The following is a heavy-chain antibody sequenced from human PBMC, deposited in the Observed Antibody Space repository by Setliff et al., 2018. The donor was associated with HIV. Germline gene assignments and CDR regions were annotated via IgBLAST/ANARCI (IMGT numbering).Heavy chain of an antibody. CDR1: GFSFGSYW. Sequence: GGSLRLSCVASGFSFGSYWMSWVRQAPGKGPEWVAHIKQDASEKYFVDSVQGRFTISRDNAKNSLYLQMDSLRAEDTAVYYCARDQYYYDTSGYYRGSAFDFWGQGTLVTVSS. J-gene: IGHJ4*02. V-gene: IGHV3-7*03. CDR2: IKQDASEK. D-gene: IGHD3-22*01. CDR3: ARDQYYYDTSGYYRGSAFDF.